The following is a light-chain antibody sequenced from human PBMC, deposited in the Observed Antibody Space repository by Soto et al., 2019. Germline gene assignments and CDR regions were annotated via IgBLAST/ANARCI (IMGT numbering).Light chain of an antibody. V-gene: IGKV1-5*03. J-gene: IGKJ1*01. CDR1: QTISSW. CDR3: QQYNTYSPERT. CDR2: KAS. Sequence: IQMTQSASTLSGSVGYRVTITCRASQTISSWLAWYQQKPGKAPKLLFYKASTLKSGVPSRFSGSGSGKEFTLNISSLQPDDFATYYCQQYNTYSPERTFGQGTKVDIK.